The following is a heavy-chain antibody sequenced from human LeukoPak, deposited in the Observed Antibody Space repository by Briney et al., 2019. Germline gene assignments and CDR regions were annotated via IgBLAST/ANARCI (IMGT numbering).Heavy chain of an antibody. V-gene: IGHV3-74*01. CDR2: INSDGSST. CDR3: GGGNFWFDP. CDR1: GFTFSSYW. Sequence: PGGSLRLSCAASGFTFSSYWMHWVRQAPGKGLVWVSRINSDGSSTSYADSVKGRFTISRDNAKNTLYLQVNSLRAEDTAVYYCGGGNFWFDPWGQGTLVTVSS. J-gene: IGHJ5*02. D-gene: IGHD1-7*01.